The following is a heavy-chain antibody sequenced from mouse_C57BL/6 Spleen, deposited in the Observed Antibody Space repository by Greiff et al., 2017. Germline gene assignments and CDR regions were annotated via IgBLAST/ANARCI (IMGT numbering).Heavy chain of an antibody. V-gene: IGHV1-64*01. CDR3: ARSSYYSTYSFAY. Sequence: QVQLQQPGAELVKPGASVKLSCKASGYTFTSYWMHWVKQRPGQGLEWIGMIHPNSGSTNYNEKFKSKATLTVDKSSSTAYMQLSILTSEDSAFYSCARSSYYSTYSFAYWGQGTLVTVSA. CDR2: IHPNSGST. CDR1: GYTFTSYW. J-gene: IGHJ3*01. D-gene: IGHD2-5*01.